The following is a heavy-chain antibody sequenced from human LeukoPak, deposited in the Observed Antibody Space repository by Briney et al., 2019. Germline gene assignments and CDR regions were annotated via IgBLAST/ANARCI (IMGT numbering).Heavy chain of an antibody. CDR2: IYYSGST. D-gene: IGHD1-7*01. V-gene: IGHV4-59*01. CDR1: GGSISSYY. J-gene: IGHJ4*02. CDR3: ARERGTGTTEGPYFDY. Sequence: PSETLSLTCTVSGGSISSYYWSWIRQPPGKGLEWIGHIYYSGSTNYNPSLKSRVTISVDTSKNQFSLKLSSVTAADTAVYYCARERGTGTTEGPYFDYWGQGTLVTVSS.